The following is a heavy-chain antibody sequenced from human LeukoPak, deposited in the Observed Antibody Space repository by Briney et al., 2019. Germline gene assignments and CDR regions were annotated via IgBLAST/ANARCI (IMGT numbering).Heavy chain of an antibody. D-gene: IGHD1-1*01. CDR1: GFTFSSYS. V-gene: IGHV3-21*01. CDR3: ARDGARGNQLFDY. CDR2: ISGSGNHI. J-gene: IGHJ4*02. Sequence: GGSLRPSCAASGFTFSSYSLNWVRQTPGKGLEWVSSISGSGNHIYYADSVKGRFTISRDNAKNSLFLQMNSLRAEDAAVYYCARDGARGNQLFDYWGQGTLVTVSS.